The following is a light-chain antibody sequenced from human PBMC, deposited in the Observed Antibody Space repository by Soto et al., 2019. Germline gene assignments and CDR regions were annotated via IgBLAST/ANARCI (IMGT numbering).Light chain of an antibody. V-gene: IGKV1-39*01. CDR2: AAS. CDR1: QSITSY. J-gene: IGKJ1*01. CDR3: QQSYGTPRT. Sequence: DIHMTQSQSCVSASLGDIVTITRRASQSITSYLNWYQQRPGKAPKLLIYAASSLQSGVPSRFSGSGSGTDFTLTIGSLQREDFATYYCQQSYGTPRTFGQGTKVDIK.